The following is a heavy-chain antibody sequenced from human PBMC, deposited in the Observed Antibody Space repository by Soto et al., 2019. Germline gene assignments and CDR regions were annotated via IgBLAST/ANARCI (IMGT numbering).Heavy chain of an antibody. J-gene: IGHJ4*02. Sequence: QVQLVASGGGVVQPGWSLRLSGGGSGFSFSSYGLHWVRQAPGKGLEWLSSISNDGSRKSHADSVKGRFTISRDNSKNTLWLQMDSLRAEDTEVYYCAQGRYCSSFICYLDEFDQWGQGAFVTVDS. D-gene: IGHD2-2*01. V-gene: IGHV3-30*18. CDR2: ISNDGSRK. CDR3: AQGRYCSSFICYLDEFDQ. CDR1: GFSFSSYG.